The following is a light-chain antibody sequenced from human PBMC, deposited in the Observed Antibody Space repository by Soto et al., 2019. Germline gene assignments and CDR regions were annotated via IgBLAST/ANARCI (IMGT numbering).Light chain of an antibody. CDR1: QSFDNNY. CDR3: QQFGSSPPRYT. J-gene: IGKJ2*01. V-gene: IGKV3-20*01. Sequence: EIALTQSPGTLSLSPGERATLSCRASQSFDNNYVAWHQQKPGQAPRLLIYGASSRTTGIPDRFSGSGSGTDVTLTISRLEPEDFAVYYCQQFGSSPPRYTFGEGTKLEIK. CDR2: GAS.